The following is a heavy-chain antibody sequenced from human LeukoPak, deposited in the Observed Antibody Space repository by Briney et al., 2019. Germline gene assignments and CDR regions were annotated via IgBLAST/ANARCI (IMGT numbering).Heavy chain of an antibody. CDR2: INHSGST. CDR1: GGSFSGYY. J-gene: IGHJ4*02. Sequence: SETLSLTCAVYGGSFSGYYWSWIRQPPGKGLEWIGEINHSGSTNYNPSLKSRVTISVDTSKNQFSLKLSSVTAADTAGYYCARGPLRGSSWYVMDANSFYGYWGQGTLVTVSS. V-gene: IGHV4-34*01. CDR3: ARGPLRGSSWYVMDANSFYGY. D-gene: IGHD6-13*01.